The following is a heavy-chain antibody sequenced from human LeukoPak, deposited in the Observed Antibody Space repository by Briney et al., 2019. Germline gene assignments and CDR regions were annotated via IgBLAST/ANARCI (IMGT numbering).Heavy chain of an antibody. Sequence: PSETLSLTCAVYGGSFSGYYWSWIRQPPGKGLEWIGEINHSGSTNYNPSLKSRVTISVGTSKNQFSLRLSSVTAADTAVYYCARYGITIVRGGKYYFDSWGQGTLVTVSS. D-gene: IGHD3-10*01. J-gene: IGHJ4*02. CDR1: GGSFSGYY. CDR3: ARYGITIVRGGKYYFDS. V-gene: IGHV4-34*01. CDR2: INHSGST.